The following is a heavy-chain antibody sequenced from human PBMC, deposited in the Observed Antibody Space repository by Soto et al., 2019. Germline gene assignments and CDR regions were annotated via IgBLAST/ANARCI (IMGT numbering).Heavy chain of an antibody. CDR1: GFTFYIYG. D-gene: IGHD4-4*01. CDR2: ISASRVGRAST. J-gene: IGHJ3*02. Sequence: GGSLRLSCAASGFTFYIYGMYWVRQAPGKGLEWVSGISASRVGRASTYYADSVKGRFTISRDNSKNSLFLQMNSLRAEDTAVYYCLITTSAFDIWGQGTLVTVSS. CDR3: LITTSAFDI. V-gene: IGHV3-23*01.